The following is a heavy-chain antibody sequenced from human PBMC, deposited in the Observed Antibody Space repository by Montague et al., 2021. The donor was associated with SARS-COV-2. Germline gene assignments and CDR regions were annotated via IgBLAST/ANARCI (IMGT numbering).Heavy chain of an antibody. CDR1: GGSISSSSYY. Sequence: SETLSLTCTVSGGSISSSSYYWGWIRQPPGKGLEWIGSIYYSGSTYYNPSLKSRVTISVDTSKNQFSLKLSSVTAADTAVYYCARDLNEYGSWGGFDYWGQGTLVTVSS. J-gene: IGHJ4*02. CDR3: ARDLNEYGSWGGFDY. V-gene: IGHV4-39*07. CDR2: IYYSGST. D-gene: IGHD6-6*01.